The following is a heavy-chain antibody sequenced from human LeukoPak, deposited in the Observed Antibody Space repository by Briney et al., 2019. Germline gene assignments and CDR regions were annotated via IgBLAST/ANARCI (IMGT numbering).Heavy chain of an antibody. Sequence: PSETLSLTCTVSGGSISSSSHHWGWIRQPPGKGPEWIGSLYYSGSTYYNPSLKSRVTISVDTSKNQFSLKLSSVTATDTAVYYCARHDCATTSCLYFYGMDVWGQGTTVTVSS. CDR1: GGSISSSSHH. D-gene: IGHD2-2*01. J-gene: IGHJ6*02. V-gene: IGHV4-39*01. CDR2: LYYSGST. CDR3: ARHDCATTSCLYFYGMDV.